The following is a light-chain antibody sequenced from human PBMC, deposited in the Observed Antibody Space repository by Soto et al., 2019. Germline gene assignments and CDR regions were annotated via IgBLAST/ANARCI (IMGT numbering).Light chain of an antibody. CDR2: GAY. CDR1: QSVSTN. J-gene: IGKJ2*01. V-gene: IGKV3-15*01. CDR3: QQYNNWPPYT. Sequence: EIVLTQSPATMYVSTGERATLSCRASQSVSTNLAWYQQKPGQPPRLLIYGAYTRATDIPARFSGSGSGTEFTLTIICLQSEDFAVDYCQQYNNWPPYTFGQGTKLEIK.